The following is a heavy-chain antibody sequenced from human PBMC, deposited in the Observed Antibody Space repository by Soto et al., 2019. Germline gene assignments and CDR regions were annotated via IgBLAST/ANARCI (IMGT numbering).Heavy chain of an antibody. D-gene: IGHD1-7*01. CDR3: ARQGELRLDS. V-gene: IGHV1-18*01. CDR2: ISAYSGKT. J-gene: IGHJ4*02. Sequence: QVHLVQSGAEVKKPGASVRVSCKASGYTFSNYGISWVRQAPGQGLEWMGWISAYSGKTNYAQSLQVRVTMTTDTSTNTDYMELRSLTSDDKAVYYCARQGELRLDSWGQGTLVTVSS. CDR1: GYTFSNYG.